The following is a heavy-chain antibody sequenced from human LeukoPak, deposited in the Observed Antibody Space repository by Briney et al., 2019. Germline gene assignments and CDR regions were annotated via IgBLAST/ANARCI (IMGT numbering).Heavy chain of an antibody. V-gene: IGHV4-59*01. D-gene: IGHD6-19*01. J-gene: IGHJ4*02. CDR2: IYYSGST. Sequence: SETLSLTCTVSGGSISSYYWSWIRQPPGKGLEWIGYIYYSGSTNYNPSLKSRVTISVDTSKNQFSLKLSSVTAADTAVYYCASHSTGWYMYYFDYWGQGTLVTVSS. CDR1: GGSISSYY. CDR3: ASHSTGWYMYYFDY.